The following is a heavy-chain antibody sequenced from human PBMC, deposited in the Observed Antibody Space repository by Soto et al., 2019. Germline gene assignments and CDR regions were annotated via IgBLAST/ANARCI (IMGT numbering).Heavy chain of an antibody. J-gene: IGHJ1*01. Sequence: PGGSLRLSCAASGFTFSSYWMHWVRQAPGKGLVWVSRINSDGSSTSYADSVKGRFTISRDNAKNTLYLQMNSLRAEDTAVYYCARDRSDYYDSSGYYEEYFQHWGQGTLVTVSS. D-gene: IGHD3-22*01. V-gene: IGHV3-74*01. CDR1: GFTFSSYW. CDR3: ARDRSDYYDSSGYYEEYFQH. CDR2: INSDGSST.